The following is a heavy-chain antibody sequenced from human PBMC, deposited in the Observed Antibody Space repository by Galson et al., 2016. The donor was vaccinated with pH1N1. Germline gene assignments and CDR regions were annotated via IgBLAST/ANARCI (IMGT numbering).Heavy chain of an antibody. Sequence: SLRLSCAASGFTFGDYGMTWVRQAPGKGLEWVSGISWNSGSIGYADSVKGRFTISRNNAKNSLYLQMNSLRAEDTALYYCAKVSGYSYGPFDYWGQGTLVTVSS. V-gene: IGHV3-9*01. J-gene: IGHJ4*02. CDR2: ISWNSGSI. D-gene: IGHD5-18*01. CDR1: GFTFGDYG. CDR3: AKVSGYSYGPFDY.